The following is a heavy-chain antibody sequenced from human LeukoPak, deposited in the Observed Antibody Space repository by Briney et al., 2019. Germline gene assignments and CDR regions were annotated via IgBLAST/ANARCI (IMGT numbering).Heavy chain of an antibody. J-gene: IGHJ6*02. D-gene: IGHD6-19*01. CDR3: ASRMAGDGQWPHYYGMDV. CDR2: IIPILGIA. V-gene: IGHV1-69*04. CDR1: GGTFSSYA. Sequence: SVKVSCKASGGTFSSYAISWVRQAPGQGLEWMGRIIPILGIANYAQKFQGRVTITADKSTSTAYMELSSLRSEDTAVYYCASRMAGDGQWPHYYGMDVWGQGTTVTVSS.